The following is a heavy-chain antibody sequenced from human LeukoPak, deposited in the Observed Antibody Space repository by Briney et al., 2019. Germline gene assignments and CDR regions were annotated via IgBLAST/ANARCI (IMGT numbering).Heavy chain of an antibody. D-gene: IGHD5-18*01. CDR2: IGHTGSIT. V-gene: IGHV3-48*04. J-gene: IGHJ4*02. Sequence: PGGSLRLSCAGSGFTFNSYSMNWVRHAPGKGLEWVSYIGHTGSITDYADSVKGRFTISRDNAKNSLYLQMNTLRAEDTAVYYCVRDQGGGYSYGWQSFDYWGQGTLVTVSS. CDR1: GFTFNSYS. CDR3: VRDQGGGYSYGWQSFDY.